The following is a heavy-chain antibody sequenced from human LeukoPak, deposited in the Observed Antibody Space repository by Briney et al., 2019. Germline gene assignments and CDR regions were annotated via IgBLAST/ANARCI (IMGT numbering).Heavy chain of an antibody. V-gene: IGHV1-69*04. Sequence: SVKDSCKAPGGTFSSYAISWVRQAPEQRLEWMGKIIPIFGIANYAQKFQGRVTITADKSTSTAYMELSSLRSEDTAVYYCAGDGACGTYGVCYGSTWGQGTLVTVSS. CDR3: AGDGACGTYGVCYGST. CDR1: GGTFSSYA. D-gene: IGHD2-8*01. J-gene: IGHJ4*02. CDR2: IIPIFGIA.